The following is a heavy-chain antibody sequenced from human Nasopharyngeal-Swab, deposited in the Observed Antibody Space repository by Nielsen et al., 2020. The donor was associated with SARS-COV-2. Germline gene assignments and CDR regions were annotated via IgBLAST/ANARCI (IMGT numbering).Heavy chain of an antibody. J-gene: IGHJ6*02. CDR3: ARDTGVEYYYGSGGYGMDV. V-gene: IGHV4-59*13. CDR1: GGSISSYY. D-gene: IGHD3-10*01. Sequence: SETLSLTCTVSGGSISSYYWSWIRQPPGKGLEWIGYIYYSGSTNYNPSLKSRVTISVDTSKNQFSLKLSSVTAADTAVYHCARDTGVEYYYGSGGYGMDVWGQGTTVTVSS. CDR2: IYYSGST.